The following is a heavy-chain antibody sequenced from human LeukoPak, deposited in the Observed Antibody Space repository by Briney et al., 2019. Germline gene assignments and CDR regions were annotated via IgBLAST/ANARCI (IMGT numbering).Heavy chain of an antibody. CDR1: VGTFSSYA. CDR2: IIPIFGTA. V-gene: IGHV1-69*13. D-gene: IGHD4-11*01. CDR3: ARIYSNYDINWFDP. J-gene: IGHJ5*02. Sequence: SVKVSCKASVGTFSSYAISWVRQAPGQGLEWMGGIIPIFGTANYAQKFQGRVTITADESTSTAYMELSSLRSEDTAVYYCARIYSNYDINWFDPWGQGTLVTVSS.